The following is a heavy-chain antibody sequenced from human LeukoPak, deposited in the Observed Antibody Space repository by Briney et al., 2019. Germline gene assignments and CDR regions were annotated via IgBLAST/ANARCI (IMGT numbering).Heavy chain of an antibody. CDR1: GFTSIAYA. V-gene: IGHV3-23*01. Sequence: GGSLRLSCVGSGFTSIAYALTWARQAPGKGLEWVSGISGGGVTTYYADSVKGRFTIPRDNSKNTLYLQVNSLRVEDTAVYYCAREGRDGYNFAFDIWGQGTMVTVSS. D-gene: IGHD5-24*01. CDR3: AREGRDGYNFAFDI. CDR2: ISGGGVTT. J-gene: IGHJ3*02.